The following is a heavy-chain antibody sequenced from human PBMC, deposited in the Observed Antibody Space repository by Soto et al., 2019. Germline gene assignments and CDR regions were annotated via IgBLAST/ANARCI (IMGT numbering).Heavy chain of an antibody. V-gene: IGHV1-69*06. D-gene: IGHD3-16*01. CDR2: IIPIFGTA. CDR1: GGTFSSYA. CDR3: ASSAMGGNWFAP. J-gene: IGHJ5*02. Sequence: QVQLVQSGAEVKKPGSSVKVSCKASGGTFSSYAISWVRQAPGQGLEWMGGIIPIFGTANYAQKFQGRVTIPADNATSTAYMELRSLRSEDTAVYYWASSAMGGNWFAPWGQGTLVTVSS.